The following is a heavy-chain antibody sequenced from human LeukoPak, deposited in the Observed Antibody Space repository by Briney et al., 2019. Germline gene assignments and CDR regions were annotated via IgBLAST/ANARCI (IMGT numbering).Heavy chain of an antibody. CDR3: AKDYYYDSSGYDAFDI. D-gene: IGHD3-22*01. J-gene: IGHJ3*02. CDR2: ISYDGSTK. Sequence: PGRSLRLSCAASGFTFSSFPMHWVRQAPGKGLEWVAVISYDGSTKYYADSVKGRFTISRDNSRNTLFLQMNSLRAEDTAVYYCAKDYYYDSSGYDAFDIWGQGTMVTVSS. V-gene: IGHV3-30-3*01. CDR1: GFTFSSFP.